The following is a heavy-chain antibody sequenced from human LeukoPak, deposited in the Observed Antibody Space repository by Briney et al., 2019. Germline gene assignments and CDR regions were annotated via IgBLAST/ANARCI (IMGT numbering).Heavy chain of an antibody. CDR3: ARRASAIRY. J-gene: IGHJ4*02. CDR1: GGSFSGYF. Sequence: PSETLSLTCAVYGGSFSGYFWTWIRQPPGKGLEWIGEIDHSGTTNYNSSLKSRVTMSVNTSKNQISLNLNSVTAADPAVYYCARRASAIRYWGQGTLVTVSS. CDR2: IDHSGTT. V-gene: IGHV4-34*01.